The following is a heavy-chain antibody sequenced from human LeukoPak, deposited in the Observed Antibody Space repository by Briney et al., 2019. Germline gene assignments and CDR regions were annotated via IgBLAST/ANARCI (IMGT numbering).Heavy chain of an antibody. CDR2: ISGSCGST. CDR1: GFTFSSYA. V-gene: IGHV3-23*01. D-gene: IGHD5-12*01. CDR3: AKVYSGYDPYYFDY. J-gene: IGHJ4*02. Sequence: PGGSLRLSCAASGFTFSSYAMSWVRQAPGKGLEWVSAISGSCGSTYYAVSVRGRFTISRDNSKNTLYLQMNSLRAEDTAVYYCAKVYSGYDPYYFDYWGQGTLVTVSS.